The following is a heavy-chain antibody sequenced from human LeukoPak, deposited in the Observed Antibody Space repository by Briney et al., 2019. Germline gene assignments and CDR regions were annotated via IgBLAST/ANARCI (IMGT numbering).Heavy chain of an antibody. Sequence: SQTLSLTCTVSGGSISSGGYYWSWIRQHPGKGLEWIGYIYYSGSTYYNPSLKSRVTISVDTSKNQFSLKLSSVTAADTAVYYCARRIAGAEGPPYFDYWGQGTLVTVSS. CDR1: GGSISSGGYY. CDR2: IYYSGST. V-gene: IGHV4-31*03. CDR3: ARRIAGAEGPPYFDY. D-gene: IGHD1-26*01. J-gene: IGHJ4*02.